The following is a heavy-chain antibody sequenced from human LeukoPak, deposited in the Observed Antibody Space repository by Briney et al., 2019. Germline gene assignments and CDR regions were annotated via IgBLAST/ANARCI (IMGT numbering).Heavy chain of an antibody. V-gene: IGHV3-48*02. J-gene: IGHJ3*02. D-gene: IGHD3-3*01. CDR2: MPVTNKI. Sequence: GESLTLSCAVSGFSFSSQCKNWVRQPPGRGMEWNATMPVTNKIYYADSVKGRFTISRDNAENSVYLQMNSLREEDTAVYSCARAQTLFWEFDGFDIWGRGTKVTVSS. CDR3: ARAQTLFWEFDGFDI. CDR1: GFSFSSQC.